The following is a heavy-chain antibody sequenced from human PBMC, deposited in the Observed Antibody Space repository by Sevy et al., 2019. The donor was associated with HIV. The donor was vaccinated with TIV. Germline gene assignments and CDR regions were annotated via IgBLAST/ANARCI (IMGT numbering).Heavy chain of an antibody. J-gene: IGHJ4*02. D-gene: IGHD2-2*01. CDR3: ARASPAAPDYFDY. CDR2: IYYSGST. Sequence: SETLSLTCTVSGGSISSYYWSWIRQSPGKGLEWIGYIYYSGSTNYNPSLKSRVTISVDTSKNQFSLKLSSVTAADTAVYYCARASPAAPDYFDYWGQGTLVTVSS. V-gene: IGHV4-59*01. CDR1: GGSISSYY.